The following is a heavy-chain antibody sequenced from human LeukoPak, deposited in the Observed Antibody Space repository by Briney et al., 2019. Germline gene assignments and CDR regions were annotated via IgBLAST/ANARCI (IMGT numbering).Heavy chain of an antibody. CDR2: ISSSSSTI. CDR1: GFTFSSYA. J-gene: IGHJ4*02. Sequence: GGSLRLSCAASGFTFSSYAMNWVRQAPGKGLEWVPYISSSSSTIYYADSVKGRFTISRDNAKNSLYLQMNSLRAEDTAVYYCARGTVRGANNFDYWGQGTLVTVSS. CDR3: ARGTVRGANNFDY. D-gene: IGHD3-10*01. V-gene: IGHV3-48*01.